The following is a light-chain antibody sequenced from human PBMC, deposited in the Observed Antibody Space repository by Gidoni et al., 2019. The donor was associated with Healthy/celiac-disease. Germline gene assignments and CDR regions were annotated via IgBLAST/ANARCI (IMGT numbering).Light chain of an antibody. Sequence: EIVLTQSPATLSLSPGERATLSCRASQSVSSYFAGYQQKPAQAPRRLIIDASSSTTGIPARFSGGRSETNFTLTISSLEPEEFAVYYCRQHSGWPLTFGPGTKVDIK. CDR1: QSVSSY. CDR2: DAS. CDR3: RQHSGWPLT. J-gene: IGKJ3*01. V-gene: IGKV3-11*01.